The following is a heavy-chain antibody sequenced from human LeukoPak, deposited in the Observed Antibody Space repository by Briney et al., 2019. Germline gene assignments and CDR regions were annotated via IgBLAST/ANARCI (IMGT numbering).Heavy chain of an antibody. CDR3: ARDLGYYDILTGSHRGNWFDP. Sequence: SETLSLTCTVSGGSISSSSYYWGWIRQPPGKGLEWIGSIYYSGSTNYNPSLKSRVTISVDTSKNQFSLKLSSVTAADTAVYYCARDLGYYDILTGSHRGNWFDPWGQGTLVTVSS. D-gene: IGHD3-9*01. J-gene: IGHJ5*02. V-gene: IGHV4-39*07. CDR2: IYYSGST. CDR1: GGSISSSSYY.